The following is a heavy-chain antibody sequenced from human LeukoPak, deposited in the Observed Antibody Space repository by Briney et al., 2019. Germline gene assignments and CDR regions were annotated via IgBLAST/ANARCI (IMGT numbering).Heavy chain of an antibody. V-gene: IGHV4-34*01. CDR1: GVSISDYY. D-gene: IGHD2-21*01. CDR2: VSPGGYT. Sequence: SETLSLTCAVSGVSISDYYWSWIRQCPGKGLEWIGEVSPGGYTNYNPSLKSRVIISEDPSESHLSLRLRSVTAADTAMYYSARIRCGHGHHMCYNHWAQGTLVTVSS. CDR3: ARIRCGHGHHMCYNH. J-gene: IGHJ5*02.